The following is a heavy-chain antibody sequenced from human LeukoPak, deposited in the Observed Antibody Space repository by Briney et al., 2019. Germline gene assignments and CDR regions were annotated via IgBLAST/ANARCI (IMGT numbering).Heavy chain of an antibody. CDR1: GFTFSSYS. CDR3: ARGSATIQGYFDY. J-gene: IGHJ4*02. CDR2: ISSSSSTI. D-gene: IGHD5-12*01. Sequence: GGSLRLSCAASGFTFSSYSMNWVRQAPGKGLEWVSYISSSSSTIYYADSVKGRFTIPRDNSKNTLYLQMNSLRAEDTAVYYCARGSATIQGYFDYWGQGTLVTVSS. V-gene: IGHV3-48*01.